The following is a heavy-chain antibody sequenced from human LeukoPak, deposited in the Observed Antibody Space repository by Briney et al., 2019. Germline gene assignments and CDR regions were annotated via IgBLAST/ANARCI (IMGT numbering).Heavy chain of an antibody. Sequence: GRSLRLSCAASGFTFSSYGTHWVRQAPGKGLEWVAVIWYDGSNKYYADSVKGRFTISRDNSKNTLYLQMNSLGAEDTAVYYCARNPHGGPGGDYFDYWGQGTLVTVSS. CDR1: GFTFSSYG. V-gene: IGHV3-33*01. J-gene: IGHJ4*02. CDR2: IWYDGSNK. D-gene: IGHD4-23*01. CDR3: ARNPHGGPGGDYFDY.